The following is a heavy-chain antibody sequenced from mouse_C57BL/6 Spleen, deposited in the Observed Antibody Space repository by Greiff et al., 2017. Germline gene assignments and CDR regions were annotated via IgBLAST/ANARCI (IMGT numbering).Heavy chain of an antibody. Sequence: EVHLVESGGGLVKPGGSLKLSCAASGFTFSSYTMSWVRQTPEKRLEWVATLSGGGGNTYYPDSVKGRFTISRDNAKNTLYLQMSSLRSEDTALYYCARHRYGSHYYAMDYWGQGTSVTVSS. D-gene: IGHD1-1*01. J-gene: IGHJ4*01. V-gene: IGHV5-9*01. CDR3: ARHRYGSHYYAMDY. CDR1: GFTFSSYT. CDR2: LSGGGGNT.